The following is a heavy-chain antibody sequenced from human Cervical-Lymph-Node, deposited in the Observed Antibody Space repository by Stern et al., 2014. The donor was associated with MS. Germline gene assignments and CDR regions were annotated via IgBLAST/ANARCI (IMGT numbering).Heavy chain of an antibody. V-gene: IGHV3-30-3*01. J-gene: IGHJ4*02. CDR3: ARGGRGVGLEY. Sequence: VQLVESGGGVVQPGRALSLSGVASGFTFSTYAMHWVRQAPGKGLEWVAFVSYDGTQRNSTDSVKARFTISRDNSKNTLYLHMNSLRDEDTAVYFCARGGRGVGLEYWGQGALVTVSS. D-gene: IGHD3-10*01. CDR1: GFTFSTYA. CDR2: VSYDGTQR.